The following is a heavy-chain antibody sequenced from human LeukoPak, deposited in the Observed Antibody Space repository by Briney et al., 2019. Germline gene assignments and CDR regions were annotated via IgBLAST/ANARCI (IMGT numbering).Heavy chain of an antibody. CDR2: IYYSGST. D-gene: IGHD3-3*01. J-gene: IGHJ6*02. CDR1: GGSISSYD. CDR3: ARVPLYYASANYYYYGMDV. V-gene: IGHV4-59*01. Sequence: PSETLSLTCTVSGGSISSYDWSWIRQPPGKGLEWVGYIYYSGSTNYNPSLKSRVTISVDTSKNQFFLKLSSVTAADTAVYYCARVPLYYASANYYYYGMDVWGQGTTVTVSS.